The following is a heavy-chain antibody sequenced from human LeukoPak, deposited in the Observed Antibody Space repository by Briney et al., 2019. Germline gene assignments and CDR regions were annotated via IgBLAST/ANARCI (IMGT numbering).Heavy chain of an antibody. V-gene: IGHV3-21*01. CDR3: ARGSLGSGTSTDCCPLDY. J-gene: IGHJ4*02. D-gene: IGHD6-19*01. Sequence: GGSVRLSCEASGFSFSNYWMSWVRQAPGKGLEWVSSITSTGNFIYYADSVKGRFTISRDNAKNSLYLQMNSLRAEDTAVYYCARGSLGSGTSTDCCPLDYWGQGALVTVSS. CDR1: GFSFSNYW. CDR2: ITSTGNFI.